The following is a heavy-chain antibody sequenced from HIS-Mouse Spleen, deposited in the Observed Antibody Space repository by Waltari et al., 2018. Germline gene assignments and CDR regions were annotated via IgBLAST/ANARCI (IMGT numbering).Heavy chain of an antibody. CDR2: IYYSGST. V-gene: IGHV4-39*07. CDR1: VGSISSSSDY. D-gene: IGHD6-13*01. Sequence: QLQLQESGPGLVKPSETLSLTCTVSVGSISSSSDYWGWIRQPPGKGPEWVGRIYYSGSTYYNPSLKSRVTISVDTSKNQFSLKLSSVTAADTAVYYCAREIPYSSSWYDWYFDLWGRGTLVTVSS. CDR3: AREIPYSSSWYDWYFDL. J-gene: IGHJ2*01.